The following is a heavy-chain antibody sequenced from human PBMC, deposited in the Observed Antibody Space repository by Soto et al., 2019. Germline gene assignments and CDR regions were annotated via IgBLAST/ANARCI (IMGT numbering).Heavy chain of an antibody. V-gene: IGHV3-9*01. D-gene: IGHD6-13*01. Sequence: GGSLRLSCAVSGFTFDDYAMHWVRQAPGKGLEWVSGISWNSGSIGYADSVKGRFTISRDNAKNSLYLQMNSLRAEDTALYYCAKENSSSWLNYYYYYGMDVWGQGTTVTVSS. CDR1: GFTFDDYA. J-gene: IGHJ6*02. CDR2: ISWNSGSI. CDR3: AKENSSSWLNYYYYYGMDV.